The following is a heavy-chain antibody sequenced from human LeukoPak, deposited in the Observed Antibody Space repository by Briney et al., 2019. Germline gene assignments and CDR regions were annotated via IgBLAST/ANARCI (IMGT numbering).Heavy chain of an antibody. CDR2: ISYDGSNT. J-gene: IGHJ4*02. D-gene: IGHD1-14*01. CDR1: GFTFSSYG. CDR3: ARDSYRALEY. V-gene: IGHV3-30*03. Sequence: GRSLRLSCAASGFTFSSYGMHWVRQAPGKGLEWVAVISYDGSNTYYADSVKGRITISRDNSKNTLYLQMNSLRAEDTAVYHCARDSYRALEYWGQGTVVTVSS.